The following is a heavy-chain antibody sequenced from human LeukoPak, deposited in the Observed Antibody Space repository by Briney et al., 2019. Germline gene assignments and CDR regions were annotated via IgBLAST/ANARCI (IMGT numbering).Heavy chain of an antibody. CDR2: NYNGGST. J-gene: IGHJ4*02. CDR1: GFTVPDNY. D-gene: IGHD6-19*01. V-gene: IGHV3-53*05. CDR3: ARWLRQGDY. Sequence: RGGSLRLSCAASGFTVPDNYMNWVRQSSGKGLEWVSVNYNGGSTDYADSVKGRFTISRDNSKNTLYLQMNSLRVEDTAVYYCARWLRQGDYWGQGTLVTVSS.